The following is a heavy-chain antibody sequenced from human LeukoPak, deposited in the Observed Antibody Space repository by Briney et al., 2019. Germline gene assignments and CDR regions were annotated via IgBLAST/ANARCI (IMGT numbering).Heavy chain of an antibody. V-gene: IGHV3-72*01. CDR1: GFTFSAHH. CDR2: SRNKANSYTT. CDR3: IRVNNGYAKDFDY. Sequence: GGSLRLSCAASGFTFSAHHLDWVRQAPGKGLEWVGRSRNKANSYTTEYAVSVRGRFTISRDDSKNSLYLQMNSLKIEDTAVYYCIRVNNGYAKDFDYWGQGTLVTVSS. D-gene: IGHD2-8*01. J-gene: IGHJ4*02.